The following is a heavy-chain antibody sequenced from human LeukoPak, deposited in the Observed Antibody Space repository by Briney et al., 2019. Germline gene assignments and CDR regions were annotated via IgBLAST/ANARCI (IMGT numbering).Heavy chain of an antibody. D-gene: IGHD4-11*01. CDR1: GDSISSNF. CDR2: IYASGIT. J-gene: IGHJ6*04. CDR3: AREPLQSRPLDV. Sequence: SETLSLTCTVSGDSISSNFWSWIRQPAGKELEWIGRIYASGITNYNPSLRSRVTMSVDTSKNQFSLKLSSVTAADTAVYYCAREPLQSRPLDVWGKGTTVTVSS. V-gene: IGHV4-4*07.